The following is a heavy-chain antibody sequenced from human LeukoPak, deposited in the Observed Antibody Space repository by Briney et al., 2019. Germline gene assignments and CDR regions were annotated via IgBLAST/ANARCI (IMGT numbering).Heavy chain of an antibody. CDR2: ISGSGAST. J-gene: IGHJ4*02. CDR3: ARTPEGDFWSGYYQFDY. CDR1: GFTFSSYA. Sequence: GGSLRLSCAASGFTFSSYAMIWVRQAPGKGLEWVSAISGSGASTYYADSVKGRFTISRDNSKNMLYLQMNSLRAEDTAVYYCARTPEGDFWSGYYQFDYWGQGTLVTVSS. V-gene: IGHV3-23*01. D-gene: IGHD3-3*01.